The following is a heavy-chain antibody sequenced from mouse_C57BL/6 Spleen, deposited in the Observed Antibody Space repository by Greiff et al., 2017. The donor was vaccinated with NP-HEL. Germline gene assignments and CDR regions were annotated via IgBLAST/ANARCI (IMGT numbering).Heavy chain of an antibody. J-gene: IGHJ3*01. CDR2: ISSVGEGI. CDR3: TREDSNYAFAY. D-gene: IGHD2-5*01. V-gene: IGHV5-9-1*02. Sequence: LMESGEGLVKPGGSRKIDCAVLGCTVSSYASSWVRQTPEKRLEWVAYISSVGEGIYYADTVKGRFTISRDNARNTLYLQMSSLKSEDTAMYYCTREDSNYAFAYWGQGTLVTVSA. CDR1: GCTVSSYA.